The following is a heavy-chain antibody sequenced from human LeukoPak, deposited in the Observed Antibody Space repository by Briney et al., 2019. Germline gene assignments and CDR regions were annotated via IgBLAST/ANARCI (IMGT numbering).Heavy chain of an antibody. J-gene: IGHJ4*02. CDR1: GFIVSNNF. D-gene: IGHD2-2*01. CDR3: AKASSETNFDQ. V-gene: IGHV3-66*01. Sequence: GGSLRLSCAGSGFIVSNNFMSWVRQAPGKGPEWVSVIYRGDNTYYADSVKGRFTISRDNSQNTVFLQMNSLRVDDTAVYYCAKASSETNFDQWGQGTLVTVSS. CDR2: IYRGDNT.